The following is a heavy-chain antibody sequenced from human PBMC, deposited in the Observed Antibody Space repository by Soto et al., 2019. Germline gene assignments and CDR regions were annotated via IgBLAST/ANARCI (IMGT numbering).Heavy chain of an antibody. CDR2: MNPNSGDT. CDR1: GYTFTSYD. D-gene: IGHD6-19*01. V-gene: IGHV1-8*01. CDR3: ARSLASVAGKARGYFGY. J-gene: IGHJ4*02. Sequence: QVQLVQSGAEVKKPGASVKVSCKASGYTFTSYDINWVRQATGQGLEWMGWMNPNSGDTDYAQKFQGRVTMTRDTTXSXAYRELSTLRSEDTPVYYCARSLASVAGKARGYFGYWGQGTLVTVSS.